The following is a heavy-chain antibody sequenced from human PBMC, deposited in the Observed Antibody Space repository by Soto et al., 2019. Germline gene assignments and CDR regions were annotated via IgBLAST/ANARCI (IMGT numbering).Heavy chain of an antibody. CDR1: GYSFTSYW. D-gene: IGHD3-22*01. CDR3: ARPLSYYYDSSGALGDI. Sequence: GESLKISCKGSGYSFTSYWIGWVRQMPGKGLEWMGIIYPGDSDTRYSPSFQGQVTISADKSISTAYLQWSSLKASDTAMYYCARPLSYYYDSSGALGDIWGQGTMVTVSS. V-gene: IGHV5-51*01. J-gene: IGHJ3*02. CDR2: IYPGDSDT.